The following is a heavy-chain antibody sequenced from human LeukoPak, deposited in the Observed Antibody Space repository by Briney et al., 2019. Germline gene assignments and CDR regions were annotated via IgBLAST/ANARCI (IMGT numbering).Heavy chain of an antibody. J-gene: IGHJ4*02. D-gene: IGHD4-17*01. CDR3: ATDLG. CDR1: GFTFTSYW. V-gene: IGHV3-74*01. Sequence: PGGSLRLSCAASGFTFTSYWMHWVRQPPGKGLVWVSRVEHDGSRTAYVDSVTGRFTISRDNARNMVYLQMNSLRAEDTAVYYCATDLGWGQGTLVTVSS. CDR2: VEHDGSRT.